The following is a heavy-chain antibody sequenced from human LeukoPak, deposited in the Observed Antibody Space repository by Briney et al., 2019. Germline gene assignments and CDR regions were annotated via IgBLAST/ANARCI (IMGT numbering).Heavy chain of an antibody. CDR3: AREIADQRGYSYGHLGY. J-gene: IGHJ4*02. Sequence: GASVKISCKASGYTFTSYYMHWVRQAPGQGLEWMGIINPSGGSTSYAQKFQGRVTMTRDMSTSTVYMELSSLRSEDTAVYYCAREIADQRGYSYGHLGYWGQGTLVTVSS. V-gene: IGHV1-46*01. CDR1: GYTFTSYY. CDR2: INPSGGST. D-gene: IGHD5-18*01.